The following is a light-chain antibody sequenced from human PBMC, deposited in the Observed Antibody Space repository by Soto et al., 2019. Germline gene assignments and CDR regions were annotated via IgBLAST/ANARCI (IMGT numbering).Light chain of an antibody. J-gene: IGKJ4*01. CDR2: AAS. V-gene: IGKV1-9*01. CDR1: QGISSY. Sequence: DIHLTLSPSFLSASVGDRVTITCRASQGISSYLAWYQQKPGKAPKLLIYAASTLQSEVPSRFSGSGSGTEFTLTISSLQPEDFATYYCQQLNSYPLTFGGGTKVDIK. CDR3: QQLNSYPLT.